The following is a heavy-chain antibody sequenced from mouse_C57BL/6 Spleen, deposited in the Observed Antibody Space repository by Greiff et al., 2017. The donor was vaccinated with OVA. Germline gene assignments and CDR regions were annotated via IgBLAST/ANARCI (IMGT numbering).Heavy chain of an antibody. Sequence: VQLQQPGAELVRPGSSVKLSCKASGYTFTSYWMDWVKQRPGQGLEWIGNLYPSDSETHYNQKFKDKATLTVDKSSSTAYMQLSSLTSEDSAVYYCARSYYGSSSSYYFDYWGQGTTLTVSS. CDR2: LYPSDSET. CDR1: GYTFTSYW. J-gene: IGHJ2*01. D-gene: IGHD1-1*01. CDR3: ARSYYGSSSSYYFDY. V-gene: IGHV1-61*01.